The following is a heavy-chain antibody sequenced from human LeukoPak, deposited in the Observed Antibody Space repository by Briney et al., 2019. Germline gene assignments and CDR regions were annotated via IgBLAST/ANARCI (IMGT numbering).Heavy chain of an antibody. CDR2: IDPNNGGT. D-gene: IGHD5-24*01. CDR3: AKDRSWVEMATINSFDY. CDR1: GYIFADYY. J-gene: IGHJ4*02. V-gene: IGHV1-2*02. Sequence: ASVKVSCKASGYIFADYYMHWVRQAPGQGLEWMGWIDPNNGGTNYAQKFQGRVTMTRDTSISTAYMELSRLRSDDTAMYYCAKDRSWVEMATINSFDYWGQGTLVTVSS.